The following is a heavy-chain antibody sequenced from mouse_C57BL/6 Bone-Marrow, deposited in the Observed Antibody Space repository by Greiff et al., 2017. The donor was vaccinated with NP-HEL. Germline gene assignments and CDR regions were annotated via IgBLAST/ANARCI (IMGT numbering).Heavy chain of an antibody. J-gene: IGHJ2*01. V-gene: IGHV5-16*01. CDR3: ARAAAPYYFDY. Sequence: EVKLVESEGGLVQPGSSMKLSCTASGFTFSDYYMAWVRQVPEKGLEWVANINYDGSSTYYLDSLKSRFIISRDNAKNILYLQMSSLKSEDTATYYCARAAAPYYFDYWGKGTTLTVSS. CDR1: GFTFSDYY. CDR2: INYDGSST. D-gene: IGHD6-1*01.